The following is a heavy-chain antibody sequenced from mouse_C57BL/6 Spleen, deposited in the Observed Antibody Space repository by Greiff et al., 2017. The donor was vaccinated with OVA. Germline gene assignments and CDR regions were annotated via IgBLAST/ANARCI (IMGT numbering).Heavy chain of an antibody. CDR2: IHPNSGST. CDR3: AREGDYDVDY. Sequence: QVQLQQSGAELVKPGASVKLSCKASGYTFTSYWMHWVKQRPGQGLEWIGMIHPNSGSTNYNEKFKSKATLTVDKSSSTAYMQLSSLTSEDSAVYYCAREGDYDVDYWGQGTTLTVSS. V-gene: IGHV1-64*01. CDR1: GYTFTSYW. J-gene: IGHJ2*01. D-gene: IGHD2-4*01.